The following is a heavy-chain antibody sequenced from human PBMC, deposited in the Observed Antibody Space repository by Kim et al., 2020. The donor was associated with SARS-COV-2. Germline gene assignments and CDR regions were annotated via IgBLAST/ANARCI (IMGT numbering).Heavy chain of an antibody. Sequence: ALKRRVTISVDTSKNPFSLKLSSVTAADTAVYYCARGRRVVAAKDDAFDIWGQGTMVTVSS. D-gene: IGHD2-15*01. V-gene: IGHV4-34*01. CDR3: ARGRRVVAAKDDAFDI. J-gene: IGHJ3*02.